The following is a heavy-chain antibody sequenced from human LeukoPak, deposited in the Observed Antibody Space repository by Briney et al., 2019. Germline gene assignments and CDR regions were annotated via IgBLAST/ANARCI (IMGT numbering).Heavy chain of an antibody. V-gene: IGHV1-8*01. Sequence: ASVKVSCKASGHTFTSYDINWVRQATGQGLEWMGWMNPNSGNTGYAQKFQGRVTMTRNTSISTAYMELSSLRSEDTAVYYCARVEYCSSTSCYIGDWFDPWGQGTLVTVSS. CDR1: GHTFTSYD. D-gene: IGHD2-2*02. CDR2: MNPNSGNT. J-gene: IGHJ5*02. CDR3: ARVEYCSSTSCYIGDWFDP.